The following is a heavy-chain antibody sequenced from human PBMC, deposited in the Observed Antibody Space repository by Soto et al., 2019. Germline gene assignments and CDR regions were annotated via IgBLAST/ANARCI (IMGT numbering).Heavy chain of an antibody. V-gene: IGHV3-23*01. Sequence: GGSLRLSCAASGFTFGYHAMTWFRQAPGKGLEWVSTLSGIDGGKYYAAPVKARLPITRENSKNMLFLQMNSLRAENTALFYGAQWVGPTRFGGGFAIWGQGTVVTVPS. CDR2: LSGIDGGK. CDR3: AQWVGPTRFGGGFAI. CDR1: GFTFGYHA. J-gene: IGHJ3*02. D-gene: IGHD1-26*01.